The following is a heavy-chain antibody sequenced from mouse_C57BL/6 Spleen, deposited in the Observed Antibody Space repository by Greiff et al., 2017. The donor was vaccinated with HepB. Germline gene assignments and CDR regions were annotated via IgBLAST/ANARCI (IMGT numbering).Heavy chain of an antibody. Sequence: VHVKQSGPELVKPGASVKISCKASGYSFTDYNMNWVKQSNGKSLEWIGVINPNYGTTSYNQKFKGKATLTVDQSSSTAYMQLNSLTSEDSAVYYCARERGLRLWFAYWGQGTLVTVSA. CDR3: ARERGLRLWFAY. V-gene: IGHV1-39*01. D-gene: IGHD2-4*01. CDR2: INPNYGTT. J-gene: IGHJ3*01. CDR1: GYSFTDYN.